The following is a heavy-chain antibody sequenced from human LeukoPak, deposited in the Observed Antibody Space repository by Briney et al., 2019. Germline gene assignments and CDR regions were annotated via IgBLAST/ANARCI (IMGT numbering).Heavy chain of an antibody. J-gene: IGHJ5*02. CDR2: ISSSSSYI. CDR3: ARDLRPSMVRGVISASILHLP. V-gene: IGHV3-21*01. CDR1: GFTFSSYS. Sequence: GGSLRLSCAASGFTFSSYSMNWVRQAPGKGLEWVSSISSSSSYIYYADSVKGRFTISRDNAKNSLYLQMNSLRAEDTAVYYCARDLRPSMVRGVISASILHLPRGQGTLVTVSS. D-gene: IGHD3-10*01.